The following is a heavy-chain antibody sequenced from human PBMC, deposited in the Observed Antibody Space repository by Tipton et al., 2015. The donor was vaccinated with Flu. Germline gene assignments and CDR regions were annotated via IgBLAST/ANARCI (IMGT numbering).Heavy chain of an antibody. V-gene: IGHV4-59*08. J-gene: IGHJ4*02. Sequence: TLSLTCTVSGGSISSYYWSWIRQPPGKRLEWIGYAYYSGSTNYNPSLKSRVTIAIDTSKSQVSLKLRSVTAADTAVYYCARLSYYDVDLKNFYFDYWGQGALVTVSS. D-gene: IGHD3-10*02. CDR3: ARLSYYDVDLKNFYFDY. CDR2: AYYSGST. CDR1: GGSISSYY.